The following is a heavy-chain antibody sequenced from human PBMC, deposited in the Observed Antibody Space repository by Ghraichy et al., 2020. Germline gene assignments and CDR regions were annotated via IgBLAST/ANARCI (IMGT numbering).Heavy chain of an antibody. Sequence: SETLSLTCTVSGGSVSSGSYYWSWIRQPPGKGLEWIGYIYYSGSTNYNPSLKSRVTISVDTSKNQFSLKLSSVTAADTAVYYCARGGDYYDSSGYYPFDYWGQGTLVTVSS. CDR1: GGSVSSGSYY. D-gene: IGHD3-22*01. CDR2: IYYSGST. V-gene: IGHV4-61*01. CDR3: ARGGDYYDSSGYYPFDY. J-gene: IGHJ4*02.